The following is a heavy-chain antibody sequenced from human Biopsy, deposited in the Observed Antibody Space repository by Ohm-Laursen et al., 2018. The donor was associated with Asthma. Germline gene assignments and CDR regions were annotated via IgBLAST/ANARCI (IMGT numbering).Heavy chain of an antibody. J-gene: IGHJ4*02. CDR1: RFTYE. Sequence: SLRLSCSASRFTYEMHWVRQAPGKGLEWAAVISYDGSSIYYADSVKGRFTISRDNSKNTLSLQMNSLTAEDTAVYYCAREGVAGTHIEDWGQGTLVTVSS. D-gene: IGHD6-19*01. V-gene: IGHV3-30-3*01. CDR2: ISYDGSSI. CDR3: AREGVAGTHIED.